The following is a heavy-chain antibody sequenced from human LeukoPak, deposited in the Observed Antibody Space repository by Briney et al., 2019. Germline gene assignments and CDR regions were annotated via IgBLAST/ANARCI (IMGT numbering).Heavy chain of an antibody. CDR1: GGSFSGYY. CDR3: ASRIAVAGRIRYFDY. CDR2: INHSGST. J-gene: IGHJ4*02. Sequence: SETLSLTCAVDGGSFSGYYWSWIRQPPGKGLEWIGEINHSGSTNYNPSLKSRVTISVDTSKNQFSLKLSSVTAADTAVYYCASRIAVAGRIRYFDYWGQGTLVTVSS. D-gene: IGHD6-19*01. V-gene: IGHV4-34*01.